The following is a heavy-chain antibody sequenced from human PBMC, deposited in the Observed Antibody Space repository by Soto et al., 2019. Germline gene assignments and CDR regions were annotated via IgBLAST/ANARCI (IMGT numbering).Heavy chain of an antibody. J-gene: IGHJ6*01. Sequence: QVQLPESGPGLVKPSEALFLTCTVSGGSISSYYWSWIRQPPGKGLECIGYIYYSGSTHYNPSLKSRVTISVDTSKNQFSLKLSSVTAADTAVYFCARRLYDFSATMDVW. CDR3: ARRLYDFSATMDV. V-gene: IGHV4-59*01. CDR2: IYYSGST. D-gene: IGHD5-12*01. CDR1: GGSISSYY.